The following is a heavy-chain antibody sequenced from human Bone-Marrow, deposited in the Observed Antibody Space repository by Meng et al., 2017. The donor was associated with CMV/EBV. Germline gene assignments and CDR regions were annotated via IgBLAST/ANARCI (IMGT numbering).Heavy chain of an antibody. J-gene: IGHJ4*02. CDR2: TSAYNTDT. Sequence: ASVKVSCKASGYMFSHFGIAWVRQAPGQGLEWIGWTSAYNTDTNYAPSLQGRVTVTADTYTNTADMELRSLRFDDTAVYYCSRDGDWNRDYWGQGTLVTVSS. CDR3: SRDGDWNRDY. V-gene: IGHV1-18*01. D-gene: IGHD1-1*01. CDR1: GYMFSHFG.